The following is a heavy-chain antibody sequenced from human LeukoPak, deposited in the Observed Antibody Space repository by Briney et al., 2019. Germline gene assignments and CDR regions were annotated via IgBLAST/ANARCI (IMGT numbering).Heavy chain of an antibody. D-gene: IGHD4-17*01. CDR1: GFTFSRFA. V-gene: IGHV3-23*01. Sequence: GGCLRLSCAASGFTFSRFAMSWVHQAPGKGLEWVSAISGSGSDTYYADSVEGRFTVSRDNSKNTLYLQMNSLRAEDTALYYCAKDRYGDYSFESWGQGTLVTVSS. CDR2: ISGSGSDT. J-gene: IGHJ4*02. CDR3: AKDRYGDYSFES.